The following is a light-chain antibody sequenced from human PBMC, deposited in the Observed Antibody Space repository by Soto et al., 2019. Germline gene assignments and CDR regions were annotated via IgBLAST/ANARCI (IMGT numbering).Light chain of an antibody. CDR1: QGISSY. V-gene: IGKV1-8*01. Sequence: AIRMTQSPSSFSASTGDRVTITCRASQGISSYLAWYQQKPGKAPKLLIYAASTLLSGVPSRFSGSGSWTDFPLTISCLQSEDFATYSCQQYYSYPPLTFGGGTKVEIK. J-gene: IGKJ4*01. CDR3: QQYYSYPPLT. CDR2: AAS.